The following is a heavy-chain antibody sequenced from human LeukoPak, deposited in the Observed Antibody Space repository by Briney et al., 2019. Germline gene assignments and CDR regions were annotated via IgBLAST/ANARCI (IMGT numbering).Heavy chain of an antibody. CDR2: ITTSSDSI. V-gene: IGHV3-48*01. J-gene: IGHJ4*02. CDR1: GFPFSNYN. Sequence: GGSLRLSCAASGFPFSNYNMNWIRQAPGKGLEWVSYITTSSDSIHYADSVKGRFTISRDNAKNSLYLQMNSLRVEDTAVYYCARAPTVLVGYCSSSSCQADYWGQGTLVTVSS. D-gene: IGHD2-2*01. CDR3: ARAPTVLVGYCSSSSCQADY.